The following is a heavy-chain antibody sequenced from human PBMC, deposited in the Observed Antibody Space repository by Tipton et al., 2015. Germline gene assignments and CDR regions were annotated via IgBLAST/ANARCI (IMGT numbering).Heavy chain of an antibody. D-gene: IGHD1-26*01. V-gene: IGHV4-59*03. J-gene: IGHJ4*02. CDR2: IYYTGST. CDR1: GGSISSNY. Sequence: TLSLTCTVSGGSISSNYWSWIRQPPGKGLDWIGYIYYTGSTYYNPSLKSRVTISLGTSKNQFSLKLRSVTAADTAVYFCAMGATTTVDYWGLGTLVTVSS. CDR3: AMGATTTVDY.